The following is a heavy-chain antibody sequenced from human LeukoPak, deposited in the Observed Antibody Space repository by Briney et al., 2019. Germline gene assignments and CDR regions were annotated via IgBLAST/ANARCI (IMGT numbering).Heavy chain of an antibody. V-gene: IGHV3-21*01. D-gene: IGHD3-3*01. Sequence: GGSLRLSCAASGFTFRSYTMNWVRQAPGRGLEWVSSISSNSAYLYYADSLRGRFTISRDNAKNSLSLQMNSLRAADTAVYYCAKDWYYDFWSGYSNWGQGTLVTVSS. CDR3: AKDWYYDFWSGYSN. J-gene: IGHJ4*02. CDR2: ISSNSAYL. CDR1: GFTFRSYT.